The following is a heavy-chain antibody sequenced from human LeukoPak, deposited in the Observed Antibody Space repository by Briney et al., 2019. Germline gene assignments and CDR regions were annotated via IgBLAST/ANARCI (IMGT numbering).Heavy chain of an antibody. D-gene: IGHD5-12*01. V-gene: IGHV1-2*02. CDR1: GYTFTSYD. Sequence: ASVKVSCKASGYTFTSYDINWVRQATGQGLEWMGWINPNSGGTNYAQKFQGRVTMTRDTSISTAYMELSRLRSDDTAVYYRARIHGGYDFERWGQGTLVTVSS. CDR3: ARIHGGYDFER. J-gene: IGHJ4*02. CDR2: INPNSGGT.